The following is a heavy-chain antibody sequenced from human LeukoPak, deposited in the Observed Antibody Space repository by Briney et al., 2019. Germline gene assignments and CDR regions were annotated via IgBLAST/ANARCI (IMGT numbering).Heavy chain of an antibody. CDR3: ARRSSGSMAYYFDY. CDR1: GGSISSYY. CDR2: IYYSGST. V-gene: IGHV4-59*08. D-gene: IGHD3-22*01. Sequence: SETLSLTCTVSGGSISSYYWSWIRQPPGKGLEWIGCIYYSGSTNYNPSLKSRVTISVDTSKNQFSLKLSSVTAADTAVYYCARRSSGSMAYYFDYWGQGTLVTVSS. J-gene: IGHJ4*02.